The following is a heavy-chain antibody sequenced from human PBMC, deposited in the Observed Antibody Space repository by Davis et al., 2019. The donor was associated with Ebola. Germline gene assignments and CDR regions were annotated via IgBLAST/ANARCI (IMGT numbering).Heavy chain of an antibody. J-gene: IGHJ6*03. Sequence: ASVKVSCKASGYTFTSHAMHWVRQAPGQRLEWMGWINAGNGNTKYSQKFQGRVTITRDTSASTAYMELSSLRSEDTAVYYCASQTPKYCSSTSCYDYYYYMDVWGKGTTVTVSS. CDR3: ASQTPKYCSSTSCYDYYYYMDV. V-gene: IGHV1-3*01. D-gene: IGHD2-2*01. CDR1: GYTFTSHA. CDR2: INAGNGNT.